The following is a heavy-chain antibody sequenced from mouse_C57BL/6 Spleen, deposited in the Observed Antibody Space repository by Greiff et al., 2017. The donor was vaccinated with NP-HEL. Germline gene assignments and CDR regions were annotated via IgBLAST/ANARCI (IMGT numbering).Heavy chain of an antibody. CDR1: GFTFSSYT. Sequence: EVKLVESGGGLVKPGGSLKLSCAASGFTFSSYTMSWVRQTPEKRLEWVATISGGGGNTYYPDSVKGRFTISRDNAKNTLYLQMSSLRSEDTALYYCARDGFAWFAYWGQGTLVTVSA. CDR2: ISGGGGNT. V-gene: IGHV5-9*01. J-gene: IGHJ3*01. D-gene: IGHD2-3*01. CDR3: ARDGFAWFAY.